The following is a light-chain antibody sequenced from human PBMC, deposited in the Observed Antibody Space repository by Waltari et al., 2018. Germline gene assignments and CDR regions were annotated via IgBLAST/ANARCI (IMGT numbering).Light chain of an antibody. CDR1: QSVTNY. Sequence: EIVLTQSPDTLSLSPGEIAPLSCRASQSVTNYLAWYQQKPGQAPRVLIYSASNRATGVPARFSGSGSGTDFTLTISSLEPEDFAVYYSQQRSNWPRTFGQGTKVEVK. J-gene: IGKJ1*01. CDR2: SAS. V-gene: IGKV3-11*01. CDR3: QQRSNWPRT.